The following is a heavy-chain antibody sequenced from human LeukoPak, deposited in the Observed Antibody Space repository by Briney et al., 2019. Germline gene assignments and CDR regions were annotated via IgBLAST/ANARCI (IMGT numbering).Heavy chain of an antibody. J-gene: IGHJ5*02. Sequence: GGSLRLSCAASGFTFSSYSMNWVRQAPGKGLEWVSSISSSSSYIYYADSVKGRFTISRDNAKNSLYPQMNSLRAEDTAVYYCARGSSFRFGELSFDPWGQGTLVTVSS. CDR2: ISSSSSYI. CDR3: ARGSSFRFGELSFDP. D-gene: IGHD3-10*01. CDR1: GFTFSSYS. V-gene: IGHV3-21*01.